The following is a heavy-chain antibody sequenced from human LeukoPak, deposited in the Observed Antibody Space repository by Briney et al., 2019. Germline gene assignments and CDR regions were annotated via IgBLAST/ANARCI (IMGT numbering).Heavy chain of an antibody. CDR3: ARGAVTTKGPLDY. V-gene: IGHV3-21*01. CDR1: GFTFSSYA. CDR2: ISSSSSYI. J-gene: IGHJ4*02. D-gene: IGHD4-17*01. Sequence: GGSLRLSCAASGFTFSSYAMSWVRQAPGKGLEWVSSISSSSSYIYYADSVKGRFTISRDNAKNSLYLQMNSLRAEDTAVYYCARGAVTTKGPLDYWGQGTLVTVSS.